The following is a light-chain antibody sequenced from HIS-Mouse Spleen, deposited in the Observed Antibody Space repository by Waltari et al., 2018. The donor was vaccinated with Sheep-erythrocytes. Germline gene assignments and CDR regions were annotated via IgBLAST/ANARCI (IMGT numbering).Light chain of an antibody. J-gene: IGKJ4*01. CDR1: QSVSSSY. Sequence: EIVLTQSPGTLSLSPGERATLSCRASQSVSSSYLAWYQQKPGHAPRLLIYGASSRATGIPDRFSGSGSGTDFTLTISRLEPEDFAVYYCQQYGGSPPLTFGGGTKVEIK. V-gene: IGKV3-20*01. CDR2: GAS. CDR3: QQYGGSPPLT.